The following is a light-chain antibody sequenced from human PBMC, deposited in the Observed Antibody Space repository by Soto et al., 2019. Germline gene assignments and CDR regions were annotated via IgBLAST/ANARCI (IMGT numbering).Light chain of an antibody. CDR2: GAS. CDR3: QQYGSSPLT. J-gene: IGKJ1*01. Sequence: EIVLTQSPGTLSLSPGERATLSCRASQSFISSYLAWYQQKPGQAPRLLIYGASSRATGIPDRFSGSGSGTDFTLTISRLEPEDFAVYYCQQYGSSPLTFGQGTKVDIK. CDR1: QSFISSY. V-gene: IGKV3-20*01.